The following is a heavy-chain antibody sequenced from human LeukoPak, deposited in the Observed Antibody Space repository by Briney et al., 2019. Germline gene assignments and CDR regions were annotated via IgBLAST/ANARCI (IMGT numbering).Heavy chain of an antibody. D-gene: IGHD3-22*01. CDR2: IGHDGRKT. CDR3: ARDVRIYYYDSSPDY. CDR1: EFIINSYG. Sequence: GGFLRFSCAASEFIINSYGMHWRRKAPGKRLDWVAYIGHDGRKTYYADSVKGRFTISRDSSKNTLNLQMNSLRAEDTAVYYCARDVRIYYYDSSPDYWGQGALVTVSS. J-gene: IGHJ4*02. V-gene: IGHV3-30*02.